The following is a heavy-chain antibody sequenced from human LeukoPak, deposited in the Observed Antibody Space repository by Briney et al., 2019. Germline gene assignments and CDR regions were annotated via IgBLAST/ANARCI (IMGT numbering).Heavy chain of an antibody. V-gene: IGHV3-66*01. J-gene: IGHJ6*04. Sequence: GGSLRLSCAASEFSVGSNYMTWVRQAPGKGLEWVSLIYSGGSTYYADSVRGRFTISRDNSKNTLYLQMNSLRAEDTAVYYCAELGITMIGGVWGKGTTVTISS. CDR3: AELGITMIGGV. CDR2: IYSGGST. D-gene: IGHD3-10*02. CDR1: EFSVGSNY.